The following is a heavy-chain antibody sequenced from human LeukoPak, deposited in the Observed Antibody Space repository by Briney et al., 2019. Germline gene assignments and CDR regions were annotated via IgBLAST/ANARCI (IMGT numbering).Heavy chain of an antibody. CDR1: GFTVSSNC. CDR3: ARRAEIFSGYDLLDS. D-gene: IGHD5-12*01. V-gene: IGHV3-66*01. CDR2: IHTGGST. J-gene: IGHJ4*02. Sequence: GGSLRLSCAASGFTVSSNCMSWVRQAPGKGLEWVSIIHTGGSTYYADSVKGRFTISRDNSKNTLYLLMDSLRAEDTAVYYCARRAEIFSGYDLLDSWGQGTLVTVSS.